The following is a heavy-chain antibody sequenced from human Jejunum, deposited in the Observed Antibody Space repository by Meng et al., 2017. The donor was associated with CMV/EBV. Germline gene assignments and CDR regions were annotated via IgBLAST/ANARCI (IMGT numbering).Heavy chain of an antibody. CDR1: SYA. V-gene: IGHV3-30*04. J-gene: IGHJ4*02. D-gene: IGHD3-3*01. CDR3: ARDYYDFWRGGQQIPLEY. Sequence: SYALHWVPQAPGKGLEWLAIISFDGSKKIYTDSVRGRFTISRDNSKKTVYLQMNSLRPEDTAVYYCARDYYDFWRGGQQIPLEYWGQGTRVTVSS. CDR2: ISFDGSKK.